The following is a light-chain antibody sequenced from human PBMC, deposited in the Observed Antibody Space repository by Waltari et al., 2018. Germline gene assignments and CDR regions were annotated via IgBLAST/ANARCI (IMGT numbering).Light chain of an antibody. CDR1: SSNIGSNA. Sequence: QSVLTQPPSASGTPGPRVTISCSGSSSNIGSNALNWYQHPPGTAPTLLIYSHDQRPSGVPDRFSGSKSGTSASLAISGLQSEDEADYYCGAWDDRLNVYVFGTGTRVTVL. J-gene: IGLJ1*01. CDR2: SHD. CDR3: GAWDDRLNVYV. V-gene: IGLV1-44*01.